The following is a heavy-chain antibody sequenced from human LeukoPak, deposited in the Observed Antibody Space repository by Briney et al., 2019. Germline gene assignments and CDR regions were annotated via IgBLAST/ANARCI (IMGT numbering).Heavy chain of an antibody. CDR3: AKDREMATIIDY. J-gene: IGHJ4*02. V-gene: IGHV3-30*02. CDR1: GFTFSSYG. Sequence: GGSLRLSCAASGFTFSSYGMHWVRQAPGKGLEWVAFTRYDGSNKYYADSVKGRFTISRDNSKNTLYLQMNSLRAEDTAVYYCAKDREMATIIDYWGQGTLVTVSS. D-gene: IGHD5-24*01. CDR2: TRYDGSNK.